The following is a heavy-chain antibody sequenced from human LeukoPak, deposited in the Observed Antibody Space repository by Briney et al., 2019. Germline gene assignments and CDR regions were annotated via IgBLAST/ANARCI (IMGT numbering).Heavy chain of an antibody. CDR3: AKGRRRGYAYGSIEH. V-gene: IGHV3-43*01. CDR1: GFTFDYYT. D-gene: IGHD3-10*01. Sequence: PGGSLRLSCAASGFTFDYYTMYWVRQGLGKGLEWVSLISMDGTNIHYADSVKGRFTISRDNSKNSLYLQMNNLRTEDTALYYCAKGRRRGYAYGSIEHWGQGTQVTVSS. J-gene: IGHJ4*02. CDR2: ISMDGTNI.